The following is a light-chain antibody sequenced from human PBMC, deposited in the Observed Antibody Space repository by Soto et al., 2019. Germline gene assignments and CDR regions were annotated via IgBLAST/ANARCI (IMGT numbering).Light chain of an antibody. CDR3: SSYTSSTTLYV. J-gene: IGLJ1*01. Sequence: QSVLTQPASVSGSPGQSITISCTGTSSDVGYYNYVSWYQQHPGKAPKLLIYEVSYRPSGVSNRFSGSKSGNTASLSISGLQAEDEADYYCSSYTSSTTLYVFGTGTKLTVL. V-gene: IGLV2-14*01. CDR1: SSDVGYYNY. CDR2: EVS.